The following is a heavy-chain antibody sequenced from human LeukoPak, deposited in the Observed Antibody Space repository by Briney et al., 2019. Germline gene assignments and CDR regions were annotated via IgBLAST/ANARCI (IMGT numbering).Heavy chain of an antibody. V-gene: IGHV1-24*01. CDR2: FDPEDGET. D-gene: IGHD1-1*01. Sequence: GASVKVSCKVSGYTLTELSMHWVRQAPGKGLEWMGGFDPEDGETIYARKFQGRVTMTEDTSTDTAYMALSSLRYKDTAVYYRAGTTGPGLDYWGQGTLVTVSS. CDR1: GYTLTELS. J-gene: IGHJ4*02. CDR3: AGTTGPGLDY.